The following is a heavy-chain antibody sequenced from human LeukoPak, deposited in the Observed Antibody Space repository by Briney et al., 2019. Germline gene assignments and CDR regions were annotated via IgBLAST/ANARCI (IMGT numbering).Heavy chain of an antibody. CDR2: IHYTGGT. V-gene: IGHV4-39*01. D-gene: IGHD3-3*01. J-gene: IGHJ5*02. CDR1: GGSISSSTYY. CDR3: ARVAAKNFGMLICNFDP. Sequence: SEPLSLPCTVSGGSISSSTYYWGWIRQPPGKGLEWIGSIHYTGGTYYNPSLKSRVTISVDTSNNQFSLKLSSVTAADTAIYYCARVAAKNFGMLICNFDPWGQGTTVTVSS.